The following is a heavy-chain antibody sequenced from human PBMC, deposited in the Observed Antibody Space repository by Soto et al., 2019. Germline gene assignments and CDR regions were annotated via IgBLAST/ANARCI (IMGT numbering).Heavy chain of an antibody. CDR1: GCTFTSYG. Sequence: GXSVRGSCHAAGCTFTSYGGIWGRQAPGQGLEWMGWISAYNGNTNYAQKLQGRVTMTTDTSTSTAYMELRSLRSDDTAVYYCARYYDFWSGYSLEYYYGMDVWGQGTTVTVSS. CDR2: ISAYNGNT. CDR3: ARYYDFWSGYSLEYYYGMDV. V-gene: IGHV1-18*04. J-gene: IGHJ6*02. D-gene: IGHD3-3*01.